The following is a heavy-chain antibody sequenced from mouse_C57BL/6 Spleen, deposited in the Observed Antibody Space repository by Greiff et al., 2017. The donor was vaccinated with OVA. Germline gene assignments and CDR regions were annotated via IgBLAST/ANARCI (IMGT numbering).Heavy chain of an antibody. V-gene: IGHV1-76*01. CDR1: GYTFTDYY. D-gene: IGHD1-1*01. CDR3: ARSPLLRYPDY. Sequence: QVQLKESGAELVRPGASVKLSCKASGYTFTDYYINWVKQRPGQGLEWIARIYPGSGNTYYNEKFKGKATLTAEKSSSTAYMQLSSLTSEDSAVYFCARSPLLRYPDYWGQGTTLTVSS. CDR2: IYPGSGNT. J-gene: IGHJ2*01.